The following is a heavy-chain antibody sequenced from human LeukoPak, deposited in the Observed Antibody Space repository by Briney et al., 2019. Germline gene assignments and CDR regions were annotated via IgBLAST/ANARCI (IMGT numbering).Heavy chain of an antibody. V-gene: IGHV4-61*02. CDR2: IYTSGST. CDR1: GGSISSGSYY. J-gene: IGHJ4*02. D-gene: IGHD1-26*01. Sequence: SQTLSLTCSVSGGSISSGSYYWSWIRQPAGKGLEWIGRIYTSGSTNYNPSLKSRVTISVDTSKNQFSLKLTSVTAADTAVYYCARDNRKGRELLAFDYWGQGTLVTVSS. CDR3: ARDNRKGRELLAFDY.